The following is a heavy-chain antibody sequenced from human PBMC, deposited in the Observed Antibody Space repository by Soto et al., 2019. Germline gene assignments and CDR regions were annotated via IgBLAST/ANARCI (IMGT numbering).Heavy chain of an antibody. CDR3: AGGFRADTTPWGVVNYNYEGLDV. CDR1: GFNFRSYG. D-gene: IGHD3-16*01. CDR2: IWYDGSNI. Sequence: GGSLRLSCAASGFNFRSYGMHWVRQAPGKGLEWVAAIWYDGSNIYYADSVKGRFTISRDNSRNVLDLQMNGLRVDDTAVYFCAGGFRADTTPWGVVNYNYEGLDVWGQGTTVTVSS. V-gene: IGHV3-33*01. J-gene: IGHJ6*02.